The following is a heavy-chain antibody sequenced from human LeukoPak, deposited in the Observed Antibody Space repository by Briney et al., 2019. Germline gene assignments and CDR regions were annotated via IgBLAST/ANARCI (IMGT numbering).Heavy chain of an antibody. D-gene: IGHD6-13*01. Sequence: GGSLRLSCAASGFTFSNYAMSWVRQAPGKGLEWVSGISGSGDSTYYADSVRGRFIITRDNSKNTVYVQMSSLRVEDTAIYYCAKIRAPYSSSWNPFDYWGQGTLVTVSS. CDR3: AKIRAPYSSSWNPFDY. V-gene: IGHV3-23*01. CDR2: ISGSGDST. CDR1: GFTFSNYA. J-gene: IGHJ4*02.